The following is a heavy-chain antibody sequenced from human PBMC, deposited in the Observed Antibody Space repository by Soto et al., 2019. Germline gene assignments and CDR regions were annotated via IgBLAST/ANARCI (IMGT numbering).Heavy chain of an antibody. Sequence: GVSLILSCAASWFTFTRYSMSWVRQYPGKGLEWVSSISSTTNYIYYGDSMKGRFTISRDNAKNSLYLEMNSLRAEDTAVYYCARESEDLTSNFDYWGQGTLVTVSS. CDR3: ARESEDLTSNFDY. J-gene: IGHJ4*02. CDR2: ISSTTNYI. CDR1: WFTFTRYS. V-gene: IGHV3-21*06.